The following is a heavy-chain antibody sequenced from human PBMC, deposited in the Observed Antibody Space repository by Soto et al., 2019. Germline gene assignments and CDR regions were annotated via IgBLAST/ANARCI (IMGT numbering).Heavy chain of an antibody. J-gene: IGHJ4*02. CDR2: IFYTGST. Sequence: SETLSLTCTVSDGSISSYYWGWIRQPPGKGLEWIGYIFYTGSTNYNPSLKSRVTISVDTSKNQFSLKLSSVTAADTAVYYCARHYPIGNTGTFLAFRGKGPLVPVS. CDR1: DGSISSYY. V-gene: IGHV4-59*08. CDR3: ARHYPIGNTGTFLAF.